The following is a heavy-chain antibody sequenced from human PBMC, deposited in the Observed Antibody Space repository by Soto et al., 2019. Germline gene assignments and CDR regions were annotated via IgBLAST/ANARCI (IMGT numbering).Heavy chain of an antibody. CDR2: IVPILATT. D-gene: IGHD1-26*01. Sequence: QVQLVQSGAEVKPPGSSVKVSCKASGGTFSSYTITWVRQAPGQGLEWVGRIVPILATTNYAQKFQGRVSISADKSTGTAYMEPSSLRSEDTAVYYCARGGVGTYLYTFDIWGQGTLVTVSS. CDR3: ARGGVGTYLYTFDI. CDR1: GGTFSSYT. V-gene: IGHV1-69*08. J-gene: IGHJ3*02.